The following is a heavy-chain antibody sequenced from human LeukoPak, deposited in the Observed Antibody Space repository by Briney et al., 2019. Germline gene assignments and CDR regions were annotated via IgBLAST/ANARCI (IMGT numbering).Heavy chain of an antibody. Sequence: ETLSLTCAVYGGSFSGYYWSWIRQPPGKGLEWIGEINHSGSTNYNPSLKSRVTISVDTSKNQFSLKLSSVTAADTAVYYCARDKASGRNWFDPWGQGTLVTVSS. CDR3: ARDKASGRNWFDP. CDR2: INHSGST. CDR1: GGSFSGYY. V-gene: IGHV4-34*01. D-gene: IGHD2-8*02. J-gene: IGHJ5*02.